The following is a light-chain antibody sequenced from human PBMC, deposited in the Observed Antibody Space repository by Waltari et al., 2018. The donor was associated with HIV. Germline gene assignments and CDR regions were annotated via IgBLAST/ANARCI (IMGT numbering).Light chain of an antibody. CDR2: GAS. J-gene: IGKJ2*01. CDR1: QSISSNY. Sequence: EIVLTQSPGTLSLSPGERVNLSCRPSQSISSNYLAWHQQKPGQAPSLLILGASTRATGVPDRFSGSGSGTDFTLTISGLEPEDFAVYYCQQYGHSPPYTFGQGTKLEIK. V-gene: IGKV3-20*01. CDR3: QQYGHSPPYT.